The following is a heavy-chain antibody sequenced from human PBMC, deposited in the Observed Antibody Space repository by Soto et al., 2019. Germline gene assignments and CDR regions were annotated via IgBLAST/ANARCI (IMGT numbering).Heavy chain of an antibody. J-gene: IGHJ5*02. CDR1: GESFIGYY. CDR2: INHGGST. Sequence: QVHLQQWGAGLLKPSETLSLTCAVYGESFIGYYWTWIRQSPGKGLAWIGEINHGGSTNYNPPLKSRVTISIDTSKNQFSLKLTSVTAADTSVYYCARTDIVTTNWFDPWGQGTLVTVSS. CDR3: ARTDIVTTNWFDP. D-gene: IGHD5-12*01. V-gene: IGHV4-34*01.